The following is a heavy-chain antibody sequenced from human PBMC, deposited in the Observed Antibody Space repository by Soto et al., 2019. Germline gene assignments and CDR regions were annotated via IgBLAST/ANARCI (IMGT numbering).Heavy chain of an antibody. J-gene: IGHJ4*02. D-gene: IGHD3-3*02. CDR2: ISSSGSTI. Sequence: QPGGSLRLSCAASGFTFSSYEMNWVRQAPGKALEWVSYISSSGSTIYYADSVKGRVTISRDNAKNSLYLQMNSLRAEDKAVYYCERGEPFLEWLLHFDYWGQGTLVTVP. CDR3: ERGEPFLEWLLHFDY. CDR1: GFTFSSYE. V-gene: IGHV3-48*03.